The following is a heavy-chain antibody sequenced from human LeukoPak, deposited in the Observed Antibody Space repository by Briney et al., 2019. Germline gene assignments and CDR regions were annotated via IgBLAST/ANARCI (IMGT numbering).Heavy chain of an antibody. V-gene: IGHV4-59*13. CDR2: IYYSGST. D-gene: IGHD4-17*01. Sequence: SETLSLTCTVSGGSISSYYWSWIRQPPGKGLEWIGYIYYSGSTTYNPSLKSRVTISVDTSKNQFPLKLSSVTAADTAVYYCARDDYGDFHFDYWGQGTLVTVSS. CDR3: ARDDYGDFHFDY. CDR1: GGSISSYY. J-gene: IGHJ4*02.